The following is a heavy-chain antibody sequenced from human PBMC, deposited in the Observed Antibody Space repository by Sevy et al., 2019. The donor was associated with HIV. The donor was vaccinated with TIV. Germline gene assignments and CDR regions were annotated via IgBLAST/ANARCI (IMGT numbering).Heavy chain of an antibody. V-gene: IGHV3-30-3*01. Sequence: GGSLRLSCAASGFTFSSYAMHWVRQAPGKGLEWVAVISYDGSNKYYADSVKGRFTISRDNSKNTLYLQMNSLRAEDTAVYYCARGFPARYYYGSGSYYNSLDYWGQRTLVTVSS. CDR2: ISYDGSNK. CDR3: ARGFPARYYYGSGSYYNSLDY. D-gene: IGHD3-10*01. J-gene: IGHJ4*02. CDR1: GFTFSSYA.